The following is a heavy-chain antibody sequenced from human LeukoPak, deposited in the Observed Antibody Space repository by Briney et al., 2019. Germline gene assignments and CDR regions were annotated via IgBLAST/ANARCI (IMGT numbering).Heavy chain of an antibody. Sequence: ASVKVSCKASGYTFTSYGISWVRQAPGQGLEWMGWISAYNGNTNYAQKLQGRVTMTTDTSTSTAYMELRSLRSDDTAVYYCARDRGDYDFWSGYSTPHGYWGQGTLVTVSS. CDR3: ARDRGDYDFWSGYSTPHGY. CDR1: GYTFTSYG. CDR2: ISAYNGNT. V-gene: IGHV1-18*01. J-gene: IGHJ4*02. D-gene: IGHD3-3*01.